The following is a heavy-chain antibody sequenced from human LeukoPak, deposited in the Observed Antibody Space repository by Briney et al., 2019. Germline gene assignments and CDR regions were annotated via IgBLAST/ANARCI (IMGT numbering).Heavy chain of an antibody. CDR2: MYNSGTT. CDR1: GGSISIYY. Sequence: SETLSLTCTVSGGSISIYYWNWFQQPPGKGLEWIGSMYNSGTTDYNPSLKSRVTISGDTSKNQFSLKLSSVTAADTAVYYCTRDRELGFWGQGTLVTVSS. V-gene: IGHV4-59*01. D-gene: IGHD1-26*01. CDR3: TRDRELGF. J-gene: IGHJ4*02.